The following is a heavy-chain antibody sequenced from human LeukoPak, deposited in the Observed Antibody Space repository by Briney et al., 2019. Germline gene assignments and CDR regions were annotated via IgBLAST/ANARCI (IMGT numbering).Heavy chain of an antibody. CDR3: AKEAILRYCSSTSCYMGTAYYMDV. J-gene: IGHJ6*03. V-gene: IGHV3-30*02. D-gene: IGHD2-2*02. Sequence: PGGSLRLSCAASGFTFSSYGMHWVRQAPGKGLEWVSFIRYDGSNKYYADSVKGRFTISRDNSKNTLYLQTNSLRAEDTAVYYCAKEAILRYCSSTSCYMGTAYYMDVWGKGTTVTVSS. CDR2: IRYDGSNK. CDR1: GFTFSSYG.